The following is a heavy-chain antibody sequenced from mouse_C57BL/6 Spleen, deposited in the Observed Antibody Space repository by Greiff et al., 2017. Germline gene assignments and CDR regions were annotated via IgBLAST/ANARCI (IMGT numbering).Heavy chain of an antibody. CDR3: ASMITTGDYYAMDY. Sequence: QVQLQQPGAELVKPGASVKLSCKASGYTFTSYWMHWVKQRPGRGLEWIGRIDPNSGGTKYNEKFKSKATLTVDQPSSTAYMQLSSLTSEDSAVYYCASMITTGDYYAMDYWGQGTSVTVSS. J-gene: IGHJ4*01. D-gene: IGHD2-4*01. V-gene: IGHV1-72*01. CDR2: IDPNSGGT. CDR1: GYTFTSYW.